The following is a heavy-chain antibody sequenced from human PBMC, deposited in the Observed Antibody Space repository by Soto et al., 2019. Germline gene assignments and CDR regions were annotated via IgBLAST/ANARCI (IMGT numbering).Heavy chain of an antibody. CDR3: ARVSRPVLFQH. CDR1: GGSISSYY. D-gene: IGHD2-2*01. CDR2: ISYDGSNK. V-gene: IGHV3-30-3*01. Sequence: LSLTCTVSGGSISSYYWSWIRQPPGKGLEWVAVISYDGSNKYYADSVKGRFTISRDNSKNTLYLQMNSLRAEDTAVYYCARVSRPVLFQHWGQGTLVTVSS. J-gene: IGHJ1*01.